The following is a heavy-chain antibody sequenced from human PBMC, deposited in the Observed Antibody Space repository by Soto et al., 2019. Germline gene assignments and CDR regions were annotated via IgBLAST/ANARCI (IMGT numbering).Heavy chain of an antibody. CDR1: GFTFSSYA. D-gene: IGHD4-17*01. V-gene: IGHV3-23*01. CDR3: ARWDGYGDV. CDR2: LSGGGSNT. Sequence: GGSLRLSCAASGFTFSSYAMSWVRQAPGKGLEWVSGLSGGGSNTFYADSVQGRFTISVDNSKNTVYLQMNSLRVEDTAVYYCARWDGYGDVWGQGTLVTVSS. J-gene: IGHJ4*02.